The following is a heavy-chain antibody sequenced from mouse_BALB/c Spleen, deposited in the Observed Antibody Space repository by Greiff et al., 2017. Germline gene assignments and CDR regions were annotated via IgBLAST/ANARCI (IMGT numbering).Heavy chain of an antibody. CDR3: ARGTRYDEDYYAMDY. J-gene: IGHJ4*01. CDR1: GYTFTSYT. V-gene: IGHV1-4*01. Sequence: VKLVESGAELARPGASVKMSCKASGYTFTSYTMHWVKQRPGQGLEWIGYINPSSGYTNYNQKFKDKATLTADKSSSTAYMQLSSLTSEDSAVYYCARGTRYDEDYYAMDYWGQGTSVTVSS. CDR2: INPSSGYT. D-gene: IGHD2-14*01.